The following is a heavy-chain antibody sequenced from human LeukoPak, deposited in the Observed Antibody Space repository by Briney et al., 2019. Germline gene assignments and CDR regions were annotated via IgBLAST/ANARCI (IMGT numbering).Heavy chain of an antibody. D-gene: IGHD3-22*01. CDR2: ISGSGGST. CDR1: GFTFSSYA. J-gene: IGHJ3*02. Sequence: GGSLRLSCAASGFTFSSYAMSWVRQAPGKGLEWVSAISGSGGSTYYADSVRGRFTISRDNSKNTLYLQMNSLRAEDTAVYYCAKDPDYYDSSGDVAFDIWGQGTMVTVSS. CDR3: AKDPDYYDSSGDVAFDI. V-gene: IGHV3-23*01.